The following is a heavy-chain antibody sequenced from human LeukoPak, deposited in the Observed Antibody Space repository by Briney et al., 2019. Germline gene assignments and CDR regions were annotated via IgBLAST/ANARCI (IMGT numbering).Heavy chain of an antibody. CDR3: AKTTAGYSSGRYPGWPVDY. Sequence: PGGSLRLSCAASGFTFGSYAMYWVRQAPGKGLEWVSGISGSGGSTFYADSVKGRFTISRDNSENTVYLQMHSLRADETAVYYCAKTTAGYSSGRYPGWPVDYRGQGTLVTVSS. CDR1: GFTFGSYA. V-gene: IGHV3-23*01. CDR2: ISGSGGST. J-gene: IGHJ4*02. D-gene: IGHD6-19*01.